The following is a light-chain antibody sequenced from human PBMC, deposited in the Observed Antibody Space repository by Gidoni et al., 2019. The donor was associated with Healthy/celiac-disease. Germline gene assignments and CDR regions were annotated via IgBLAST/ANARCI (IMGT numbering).Light chain of an antibody. CDR2: QDS. J-gene: IGLJ1*01. CDR1: KLGAKC. CDR3: QAWDSSTGV. Sequence: SYELTQPPSVSVSPGQTASITCSGDKLGAKCACWYQQKPGPSPVLVIYQDSKRPSGIPERFSGSNSGNTATLTISGTQAMDEADYYCQAWDSSTGVFGTGTKVTVL. V-gene: IGLV3-1*01.